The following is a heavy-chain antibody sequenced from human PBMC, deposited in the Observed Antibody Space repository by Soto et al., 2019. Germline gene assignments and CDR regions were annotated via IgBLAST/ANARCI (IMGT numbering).Heavy chain of an antibody. V-gene: IGHV4-59*08. Sequence: SETLSLTCTVSGGSISSYYWSWIRQPPGKGLEWIGYIYYSGSTNYNPSIKCRVTISVDTSKNQFSLKLSSVTAVDTSVYYCARQNYYYYYMDVWGKGTTVTVSS. CDR3: ARQNYYYYYMDV. J-gene: IGHJ6*03. CDR2: IYYSGST. CDR1: GGSISSYY.